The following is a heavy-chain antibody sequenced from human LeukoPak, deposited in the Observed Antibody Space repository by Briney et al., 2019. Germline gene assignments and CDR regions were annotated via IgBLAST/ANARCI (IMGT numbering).Heavy chain of an antibody. CDR3: AKGSGSGWYGWFAP. D-gene: IGHD6-19*01. Sequence: GGSLRLSCAASGFTFSSYAMSWVRQAPGKGLEWVSSINACGGSTYYADSVKGRFTISRDNSKNTLFLQMSSLRAEDTAVYYCAKGSGSGWYGWFAPWGQGTLVTVSS. CDR2: INACGGST. J-gene: IGHJ5*02. V-gene: IGHV3-23*01. CDR1: GFTFSSYA.